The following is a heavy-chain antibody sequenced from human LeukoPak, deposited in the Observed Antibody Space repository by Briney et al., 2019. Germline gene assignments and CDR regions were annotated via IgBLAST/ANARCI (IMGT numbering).Heavy chain of an antibody. CDR3: ARQDWSDVRAGFDY. J-gene: IGHJ4*02. V-gene: IGHV1-18*01. Sequence: ASVKVSCKASGYTFTSYGISWVRQAPGQGLEWMGWISAYNGNTNYAQKLQGRVTMTTDTSTSTAYMELRSLRSDDTAVYYCARQDWSDVRAGFDYWGQGTLVTVSS. CDR1: GYTFTSYG. CDR2: ISAYNGNT. D-gene: IGHD1-1*01.